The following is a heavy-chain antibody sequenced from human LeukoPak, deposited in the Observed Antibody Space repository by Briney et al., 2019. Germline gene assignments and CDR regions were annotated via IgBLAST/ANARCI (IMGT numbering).Heavy chain of an antibody. CDR2: INAGNGNT. CDR3: ARDMKPMVRVYYYYGMDV. V-gene: IGHV1-3*01. Sequence: RASVKVSCKASGYTFTSYAMHWVRQAPGQRLEWMGWINAGNGNTKYSQKFQGRVTITRDTSASTAYMELSSLRSEDTAVYYCARDMKPMVRVYYYYGMDVWGQGTTVTVSS. D-gene: IGHD3-10*01. J-gene: IGHJ6*02. CDR1: GYTFTSYA.